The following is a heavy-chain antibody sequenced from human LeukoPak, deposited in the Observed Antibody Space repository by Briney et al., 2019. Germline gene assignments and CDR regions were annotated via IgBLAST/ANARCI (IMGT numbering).Heavy chain of an antibody. CDR3: ARVKSDWQQLAHFDY. V-gene: IGHV3-21*01. Sequence: GGSLRLSCAASGFTFSSYSMNWVRQAPGKGLEWVSSVSSSSSYIYYADSVKGRFTISRDNAKNSLYLQMNSLRAEDTAVYYCARVKSDWQQLAHFDYWGQGTLVTVSS. CDR2: VSSSSSYI. CDR1: GFTFSSYS. D-gene: IGHD6-13*01. J-gene: IGHJ4*02.